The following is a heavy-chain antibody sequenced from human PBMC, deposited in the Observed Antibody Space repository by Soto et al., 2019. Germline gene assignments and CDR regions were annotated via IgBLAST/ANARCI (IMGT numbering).Heavy chain of an antibody. Sequence: SETLSLTCTVSGGSISSSSYYWGWIRQPPGKGLEWIGSIYYSGSTYYNPSLKSRVTISVDTSKNQFSLKLSSVTAADTAVYYCASPPWGIAARLFDYWGQGTLVTVSS. CDR2: IYYSGST. CDR3: ASPPWGIAARLFDY. CDR1: GGSISSSSYY. J-gene: IGHJ4*02. V-gene: IGHV4-39*01. D-gene: IGHD6-6*01.